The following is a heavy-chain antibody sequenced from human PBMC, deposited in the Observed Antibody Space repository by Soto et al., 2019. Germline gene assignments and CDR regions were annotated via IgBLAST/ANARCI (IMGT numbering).Heavy chain of an antibody. D-gene: IGHD1-1*01. CDR1: GFTFSSYA. V-gene: IGHV3-23*01. Sequence: GGSLRLSCAASGFTFSSYAMSWVRQAPGKGLEWVSAISGSGGSTYYADSVKGRFTISRDNSKNTLYLQMNSLRAEDTAVYYCAKARTPYNWNDGFDYWGQGTLVTVSS. CDR2: ISGSGGST. CDR3: AKARTPYNWNDGFDY. J-gene: IGHJ4*02.